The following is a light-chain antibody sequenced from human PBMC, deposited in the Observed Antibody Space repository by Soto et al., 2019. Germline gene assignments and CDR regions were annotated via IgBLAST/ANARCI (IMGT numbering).Light chain of an antibody. V-gene: IGKV1-17*01. Sequence: IQMTQSPSSLSASVWDRVKITCRSSQRFSDYLNWYQQRPGEAPKLLIHTVSTLQSGVPSRFSGSGSGTTFTLTISSLQSDDFATYYCLQYNGYYRTFGQGTKVDIK. J-gene: IGKJ1*01. CDR2: TVS. CDR3: LQYNGYYRT. CDR1: QRFSDY.